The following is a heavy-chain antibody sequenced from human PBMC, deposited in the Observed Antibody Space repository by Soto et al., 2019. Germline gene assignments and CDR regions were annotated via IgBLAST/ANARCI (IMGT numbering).Heavy chain of an antibody. Sequence: QVQLQESGPGLVKPSQTLSLTCTVSGGSISSGGYYWSWIRQLPGKGLDYIGYIYYSGSTYYNPSPTSRVTISVDPSKNQFSLRLSSVTAADTAVYYCAAEVGFGPLFDYWGQGTLVTVSS. CDR2: IYYSGST. D-gene: IGHD3-3*01. J-gene: IGHJ4*02. CDR3: AAEVGFGPLFDY. CDR1: GGSISSGGYY. V-gene: IGHV4-31*03.